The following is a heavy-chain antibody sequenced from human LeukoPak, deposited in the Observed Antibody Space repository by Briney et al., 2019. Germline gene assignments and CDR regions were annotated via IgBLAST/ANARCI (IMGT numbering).Heavy chain of an antibody. CDR2: INPNSGGT. D-gene: IGHD3-9*01. J-gene: IGHJ3*02. V-gene: IGHV1-2*02. CDR3: ARDQSWFDAFDI. CDR1: GYTFTGYY. Sequence: ASVKVSCKASGYTFTGYYMHWVRQAPGQGLEWMGWINPNSGGTYYAQTFQGRVTMTRDTSISTAYMELSRLRSDDTAVYYCARDQSWFDAFDIWGQGTMVTVSS.